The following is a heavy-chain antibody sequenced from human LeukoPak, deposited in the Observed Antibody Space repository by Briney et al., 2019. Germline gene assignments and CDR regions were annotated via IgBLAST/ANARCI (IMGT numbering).Heavy chain of an antibody. CDR2: ISWNSGSI. CDR1: GFTFDDYA. V-gene: IGHV3-9*01. J-gene: IGHJ3*02. Sequence: PGGSLRLSCAASGFTFDDYAMHWVRQAPGKGLEGVSGISWNSGSIGYADSVKGRFTISRDNAKKSLYLQMNSLRAEDTALYYCAKRGGYSSSWGAFDIWGQGTMVTVSS. D-gene: IGHD6-13*01. CDR3: AKRGGYSSSWGAFDI.